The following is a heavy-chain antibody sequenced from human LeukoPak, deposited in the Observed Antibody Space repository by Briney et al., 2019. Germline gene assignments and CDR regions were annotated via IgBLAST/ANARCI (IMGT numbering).Heavy chain of an antibody. D-gene: IGHD6-13*01. CDR1: GFTFSSFW. V-gene: IGHV3-7*01. J-gene: IGHJ4*02. CDR2: IKQDGNEK. Sequence: GGSLRLSCAASGFTFSSFWMSWVRQAPGKGLEWVANIKQDGNEKYYVDSVKGRFTISRDNAKNSLYLQMNSLRAEDTAVYYCARDRITIEAFDYWGQGTLVTVSS. CDR3: ARDRITIEAFDY.